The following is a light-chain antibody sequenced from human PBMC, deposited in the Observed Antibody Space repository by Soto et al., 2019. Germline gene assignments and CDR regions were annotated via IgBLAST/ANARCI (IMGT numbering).Light chain of an antibody. Sequence: QSVLTQPASVSGSPGQSITISCTGTSSDVGRYNYVSWYQQHPGKAPKLMIYDVSNRPSGVSNRFSGSKSGNTASLTISGLQAEDEADYYCSSYTSSSKRVFGGGTKLTVL. J-gene: IGLJ2*01. CDR2: DVS. V-gene: IGLV2-14*01. CDR1: SSDVGRYNY. CDR3: SSYTSSSKRV.